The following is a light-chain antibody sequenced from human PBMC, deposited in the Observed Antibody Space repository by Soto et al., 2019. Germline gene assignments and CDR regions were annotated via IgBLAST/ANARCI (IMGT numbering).Light chain of an antibody. CDR1: QSVRNSY. Sequence: EVVLTQSPGTLSLSPGERATLSCRASQSVRNSYLAWYQQKPGQSPRLVIYNASSGATGIPDRFSGSGSGTDFSLTITSLEPEDFAVYYCQQYGSSPGTFGQGTKVEIK. J-gene: IGKJ1*01. V-gene: IGKV3-20*01. CDR2: NAS. CDR3: QQYGSSPGT.